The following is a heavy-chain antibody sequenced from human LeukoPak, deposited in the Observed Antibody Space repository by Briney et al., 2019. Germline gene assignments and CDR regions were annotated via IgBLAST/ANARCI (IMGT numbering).Heavy chain of an antibody. J-gene: IGHJ5*02. CDR2: IYYSGST. Sequence: SETLSLTCTVSGGSISSSSYYWGWIRQPPGKGLEWIGSIYYSGSTYYNPSLKSRVTISVDTSKDQFSLKLGSVTAADTAVYYCARGVYGDPWGQGTLVTVSS. CDR1: GGSISSSSYY. D-gene: IGHD4-17*01. CDR3: ARGVYGDP. V-gene: IGHV4-39*07.